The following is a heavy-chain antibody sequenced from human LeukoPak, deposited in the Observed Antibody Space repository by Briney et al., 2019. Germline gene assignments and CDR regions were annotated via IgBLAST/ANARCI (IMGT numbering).Heavy chain of an antibody. V-gene: IGHV1-69*13. CDR3: ARDAEVVTTTNYYYYGMDV. CDR2: IIPIFGTA. CDR1: GGTFSSYA. D-gene: IGHD2-21*02. J-gene: IGHJ6*02. Sequence: SVKVSCKASGGTFSSYAISWVRQAPGQGLEWMGGIIPIFGTANYAQKFQGRVTITADESTSTAYMELSSLRSEDTAVYYCARDAEVVTTTNYYYYGMDVWGQGTAVTVSS.